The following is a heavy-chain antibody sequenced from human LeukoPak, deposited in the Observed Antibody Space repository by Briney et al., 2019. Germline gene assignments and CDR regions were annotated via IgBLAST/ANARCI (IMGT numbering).Heavy chain of an antibody. D-gene: IGHD1-26*01. Sequence: GGSLRLSCAASGFTFSSYAMHWVRQAPGKGLEWVAVISYDGSNKYYADSVKGRFTISRDNSKNTLYLQMNSLRAEDTAAYYCARDLIVGDIGDDAFDIWGQGTMVTVSS. CDR3: ARDLIVGDIGDDAFDI. CDR1: GFTFSSYA. V-gene: IGHV3-30-3*01. CDR2: ISYDGSNK. J-gene: IGHJ3*02.